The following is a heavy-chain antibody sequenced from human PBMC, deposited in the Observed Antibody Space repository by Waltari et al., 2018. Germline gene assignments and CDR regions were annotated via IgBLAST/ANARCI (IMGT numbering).Heavy chain of an antibody. D-gene: IGHD6-13*01. CDR2: IYYSWCT. V-gene: IGHV4-59*01. J-gene: IGHJ3*02. Sequence: QVQLQESGPGLVKPSETLSLTCTVSGGSISSYYWSWIRPPPGKGLEWIGYIYYSWCTNYNPSLNSRVTISVDTSKNQCSLKLSSVTAADTAVYYCARDRKAAAGHDAFDIWGQGTMVTVSS. CDR3: ARDRKAAAGHDAFDI. CDR1: GGSISSYY.